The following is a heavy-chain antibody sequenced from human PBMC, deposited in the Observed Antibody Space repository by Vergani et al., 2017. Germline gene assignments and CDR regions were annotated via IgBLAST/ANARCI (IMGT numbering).Heavy chain of an antibody. CDR3: ARGNYDGSGTYVDP. D-gene: IGHD3-10*01. J-gene: IGHJ5*02. CDR1: GSTVSGNY. CDR2: IYSGDET. V-gene: IGHV3-66*02. Sequence: ELQLVESGGGLVQPGGSLRLSCAASGSTVSGNYMTWVRQAPGQGLEWVSHIYSGDETYYADSLKGRVTISRDTSKHTLHRQINNLRVEDTAVYYCARGNYDGSGTYVDPWGQGTLVTVSS.